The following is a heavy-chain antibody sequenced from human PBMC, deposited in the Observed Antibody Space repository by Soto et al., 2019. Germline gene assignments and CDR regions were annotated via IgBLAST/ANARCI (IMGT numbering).Heavy chain of an antibody. Sequence: QVQLVQSGAEVKKPGSSVKVSCKASGGTFSSYAISWVRQAPGQGLEWMGGIIPIFGTANYAQKFQGRVTITADESTSTAYRELSSLRSEDTAVYYCARDTNLVPAAIYFDYWGQGTLVTVSS. CDR1: GGTFSSYA. V-gene: IGHV1-69*12. J-gene: IGHJ4*02. CDR3: ARDTNLVPAAIYFDY. D-gene: IGHD2-2*01. CDR2: IIPIFGTA.